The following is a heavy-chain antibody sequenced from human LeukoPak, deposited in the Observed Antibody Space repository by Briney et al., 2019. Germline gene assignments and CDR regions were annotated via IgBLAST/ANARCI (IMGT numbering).Heavy chain of an antibody. CDR3: AKHSTYSTGWWHFDL. D-gene: IGHD4-11*01. Sequence: QTGGSLRLSCAASGFTFSIYAMSWVQQAAGEGLEWLLAISGSGSSTYSADSVKGRFTISRDNSKNTLYLQMNSLRDEDTAVYYCAKHSTYSTGWWHFDLWGRGTLVTVSS. CDR1: GFTFSIYA. V-gene: IGHV3-23*01. CDR2: ISGSGSST. J-gene: IGHJ2*01.